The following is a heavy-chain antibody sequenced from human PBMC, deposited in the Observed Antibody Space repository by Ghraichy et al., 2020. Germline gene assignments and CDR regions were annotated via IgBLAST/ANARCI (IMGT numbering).Heavy chain of an antibody. CDR3: AGDAHYSRSWYYYGMDV. CDR1: GVSISSYY. Sequence: SETLSLTCTVSGVSISSYYWRWIRQPAGKGLEWIALVSSSGSTHYNPSLKSRVTMSVDTATNQFSLKLNSVTAADTAVYYCAGDAHYSRSWYYYGMDVWGLGNTVTVSS. J-gene: IGHJ6*02. V-gene: IGHV4-4*07. D-gene: IGHD6-13*01. CDR2: VSSSGST.